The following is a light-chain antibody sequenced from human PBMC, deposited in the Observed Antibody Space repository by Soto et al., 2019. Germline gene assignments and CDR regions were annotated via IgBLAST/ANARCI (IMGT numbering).Light chain of an antibody. Sequence: EIVLTQSPATMSLSPGERVTLSCRASQSVSSYLAWYQQKPGQAPRLLIYDASTRATGIPARFSGSGSGTDFTLTISSLEPEDVAVYYCQQRSNWLTWTFCQGTKVEIK. V-gene: IGKV3-11*01. CDR1: QSVSSY. CDR3: QQRSNWLTWT. CDR2: DAS. J-gene: IGKJ1*01.